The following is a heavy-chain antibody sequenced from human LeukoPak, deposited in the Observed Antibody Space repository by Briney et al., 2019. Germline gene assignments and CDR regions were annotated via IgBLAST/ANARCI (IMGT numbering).Heavy chain of an antibody. D-gene: IGHD3-3*01. V-gene: IGHV3-7*03. CDR2: IKKDGREK. CDR3: AKDGSYDFWSGPHGMVI. Sequence: GASLRPSCAPSGFSLSSYWMSWVRQAPGSGLEWEANIKKDGREKYYVDSVKGRFSISRDNATSSLYLQMNSLRAEDTALYYCAKDGSYDFWSGPHGMVIWGQGTTVTVSS. J-gene: IGHJ6*02. CDR1: GFSLSSYW.